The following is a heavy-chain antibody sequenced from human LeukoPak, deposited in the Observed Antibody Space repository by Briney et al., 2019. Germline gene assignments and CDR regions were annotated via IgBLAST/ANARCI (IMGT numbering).Heavy chain of an antibody. CDR2: ISAYNGNT. Sequence: ASAKVSCKASGYTFTSYGISWVRQAPGQGLEWMGWISAYNGNTNYAQKLQGRVTMTTDTSTSTAYMELRSLRSDDTAVYYCARYSSSWYAFDIWGQGTMVTVSS. D-gene: IGHD6-13*01. J-gene: IGHJ3*02. V-gene: IGHV1-18*01. CDR3: ARYSSSWYAFDI. CDR1: GYTFTSYG.